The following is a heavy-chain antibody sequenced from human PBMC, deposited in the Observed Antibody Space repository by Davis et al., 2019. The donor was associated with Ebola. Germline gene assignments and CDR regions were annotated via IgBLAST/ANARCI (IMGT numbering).Heavy chain of an antibody. CDR3: TTAMADYDYVWGSYRSRSLYYYYGMDV. CDR1: GFTFSNAW. Sequence: GGSLRLSCAASGFTFSNAWMNWVRQAPGKGLEWVGRIKSKTDGGTTDYAAPVKGRFTISRDDSKNTLYLQMNSLKTEDTAVYYCTTAMADYDYVWGSYRSRSLYYYYGMDVWGQGTTVTVSS. J-gene: IGHJ6*02. CDR2: IKSKTDGGTT. D-gene: IGHD3-16*02. V-gene: IGHV3-15*07.